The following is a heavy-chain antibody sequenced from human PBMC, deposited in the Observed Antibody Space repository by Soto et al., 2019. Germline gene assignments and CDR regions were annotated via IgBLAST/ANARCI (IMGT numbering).Heavy chain of an antibody. J-gene: IGHJ1*01. CDR1: GFTFSSYG. CDR2: ISYDGSNK. V-gene: IGHV3-30*18. Sequence: QVQLVESGGGVVQPGMSLRLSCAAPGFTFSSYGMHWVRQAPGKGLEWVAVISYDGSNKYYADSVKGRFTISRDNSKNTLYLQMNSLRAEDTAVYYCAKDHYCSGGSCYLRYFQHWGQGTLVTVSS. D-gene: IGHD2-15*01. CDR3: AKDHYCSGGSCYLRYFQH.